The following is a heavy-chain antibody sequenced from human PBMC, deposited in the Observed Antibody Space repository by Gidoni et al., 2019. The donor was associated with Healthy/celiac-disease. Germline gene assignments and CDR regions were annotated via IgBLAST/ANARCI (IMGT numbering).Heavy chain of an antibody. CDR2: IKQDGSEK. V-gene: IGHV3-7*03. CDR3: ARGLPLWFGELTSCGMDV. CDR1: GFTFSSYW. Sequence: EVQLVESGGGLVQPGGSLRLSCAASGFTFSSYWMSWVRQAPGKGLEWVANIKQDGSEKYYVDSVKGRFTISRDNAKNSLYLQMNSLRAEDTAVYYCARGLPLWFGELTSCGMDVWGQGTTVTVSS. J-gene: IGHJ6*02. D-gene: IGHD3-10*01.